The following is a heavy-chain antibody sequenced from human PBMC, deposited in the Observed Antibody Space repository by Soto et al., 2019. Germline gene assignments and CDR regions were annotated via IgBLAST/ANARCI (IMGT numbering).Heavy chain of an antibody. D-gene: IGHD2-8*01. CDR1: GSTFSSYG. CDR2: ISYDGSNK. CDR3: ARSRAPMVRYYYYGMDF. Sequence: GGSLRLSCAASGSTFSSYGMHWVRQAPGKGLEWVAVISYDGSNKYYADSVKGRFTISRDNSKNTLYLQMNSLRAEDTAVYYCARSRAPMVRYYYYGMDFWGQGTTVTVSS. V-gene: IGHV3-30*03. J-gene: IGHJ6*02.